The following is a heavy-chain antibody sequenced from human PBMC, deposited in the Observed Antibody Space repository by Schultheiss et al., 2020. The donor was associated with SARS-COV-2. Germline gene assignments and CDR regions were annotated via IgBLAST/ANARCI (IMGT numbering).Heavy chain of an antibody. CDR3: ARNAARLITRAQFDY. J-gene: IGHJ4*02. Sequence: GGSLRLSCAASGFTFSSYEMNWVRQAPGKGLEWVSYISSSSSYIYYADSVKGRFTISRDNAKNSLYLQMNSLRAEDTAVYYCARNAARLITRAQFDYWGQGTLVTVSS. CDR1: GFTFSSYE. CDR2: ISSSSSYI. D-gene: IGHD6-6*01. V-gene: IGHV3-21*05.